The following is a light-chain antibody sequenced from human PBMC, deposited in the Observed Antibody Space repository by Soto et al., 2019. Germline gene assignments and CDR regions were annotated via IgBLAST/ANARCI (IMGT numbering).Light chain of an antibody. J-gene: IGKJ1*01. Sequence: DIQMTQSPSTLSASVGDRVTITGRASQSISSWLAWYQQKPGKAPKLPIYDASSLESGVPSRFSGSGSGTEFTLTISSLQPDDFATYYCQQYNSYPRTFGQGTKVEIK. CDR3: QQYNSYPRT. V-gene: IGKV1-5*01. CDR2: DAS. CDR1: QSISSW.